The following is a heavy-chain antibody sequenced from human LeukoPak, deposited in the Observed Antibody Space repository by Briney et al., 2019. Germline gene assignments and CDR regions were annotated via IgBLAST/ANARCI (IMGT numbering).Heavy chain of an antibody. J-gene: IGHJ6*02. CDR1: GGSIRSYY. CDR2: IYYSGST. CDR3: ARGLDTFPYGMDV. D-gene: IGHD3-16*01. V-gene: IGHV4-59*08. Sequence: SETLSLTCTVSGGSIRSYYWSWIRQPPGKGLEWIGYIYYSGSTNYNPSLKSRVTISVDTSKNQFSLKLSSVTAADTAVYYCARGLDTFPYGMDVWGQGTTVTVSS.